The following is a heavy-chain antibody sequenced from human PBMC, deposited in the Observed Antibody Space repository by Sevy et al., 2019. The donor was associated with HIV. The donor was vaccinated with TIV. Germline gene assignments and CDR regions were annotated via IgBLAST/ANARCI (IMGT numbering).Heavy chain of an antibody. CDR2: VSQSGSA. CDR1: GVSFSDYY. Sequence: SETLSLTCAVSGVSFSDYYWAWIRQAPGKGLEWIGEVSQSGSANYNPSLRSRVIMSLDTSKNHVPLKLTSVTAADTAMYYCARGPLFSPEYCSGGTCPTIDFWSQGTLVTVSS. D-gene: IGHD2-15*01. V-gene: IGHV4-34*01. CDR3: ARGPLFSPEYCSGGTCPTIDF. J-gene: IGHJ4*01.